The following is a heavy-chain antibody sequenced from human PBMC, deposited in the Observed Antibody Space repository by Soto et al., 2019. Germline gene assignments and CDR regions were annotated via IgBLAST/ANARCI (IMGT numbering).Heavy chain of an antibody. D-gene: IGHD5-18*01. J-gene: IGHJ6*02. V-gene: IGHV3-30*18. Sequence: PGGSLRLSCAASGFTFSSYGMHWVRQAPGKGLEWVAVISYDGSNKYYADSVKGRFTISRDNSKNTLYLQMNSLRAEDTAVYYWAKDGAAMVNHYYYGMDVWGQGTTVTVSS. CDR2: ISYDGSNK. CDR1: GFTFSSYG. CDR3: AKDGAAMVNHYYYGMDV.